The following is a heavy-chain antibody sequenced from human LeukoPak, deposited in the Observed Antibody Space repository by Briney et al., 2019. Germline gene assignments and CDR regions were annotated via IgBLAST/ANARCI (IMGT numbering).Heavy chain of an antibody. D-gene: IGHD4-17*01. CDR3: AREPINYGDAFDI. Sequence: PSETLSLTCTVSGGSISSGGYSWSWIRQPPGKGLEWIGYIYHSGSTYYNPSLKSRVTISVDRSKNQFSLKLSSVTAADTAVYYCAREPINYGDAFDIWGQGTMVTVSS. V-gene: IGHV4-30-2*01. J-gene: IGHJ3*02. CDR2: IYHSGST. CDR1: GGSISSGGYS.